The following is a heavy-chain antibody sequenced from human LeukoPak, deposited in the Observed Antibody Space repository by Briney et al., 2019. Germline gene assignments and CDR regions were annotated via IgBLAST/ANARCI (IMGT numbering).Heavy chain of an antibody. D-gene: IGHD6-13*01. CDR2: IFHSGST. J-gene: IGHJ4*02. V-gene: IGHV4-4*02. CDR3: ARAEPRGSVWYPY. CDR1: GFTFSNFW. Sequence: GSLRLSCAASGFTFSNFWMKWVRQPPGKGLEWIGEIFHSGSTNYNPSLKSRVTISVDKSKNQFSLKLNSVTAADTAVYYCARAEPRGSVWYPYWGQGTLVTVSS.